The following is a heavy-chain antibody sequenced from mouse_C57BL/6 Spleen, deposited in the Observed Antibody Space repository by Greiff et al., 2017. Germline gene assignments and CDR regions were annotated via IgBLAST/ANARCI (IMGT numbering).Heavy chain of an antibody. D-gene: IGHD1-1*01. V-gene: IGHV1-22*01. Sequence: EVQLQQSGPELVKPGASVKMSCKASGYTFTDYTMHWVKQSHGKSLEWIGYINPNNGGTSYNQKFKGKATLTVNKSSSTAYMELRSLTSEDSAVYYCARPIYYYGSSLAYWGQGTLVTVSA. CDR1: GYTFTDYT. CDR3: ARPIYYYGSSLAY. CDR2: INPNNGGT. J-gene: IGHJ3*01.